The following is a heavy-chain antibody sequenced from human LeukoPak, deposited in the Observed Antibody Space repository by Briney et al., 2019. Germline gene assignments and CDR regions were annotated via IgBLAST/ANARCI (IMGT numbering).Heavy chain of an antibody. CDR2: IYYSGST. CDR3: ARHLKLLWFGELLRVTFDP. D-gene: IGHD3-10*01. V-gene: IGHV4-39*01. J-gene: IGHJ5*02. Sequence: SETLSLTCTVSGGSISSSSYYWGWIRQPPGKGLEWIGSIYYSGSTYYNPSLKCRVSISVDTSKNQFSLKLSSLTAADTAVYYCARHLKLLWFGELLRVTFDPWGQGTL. CDR1: GGSISSSSYY.